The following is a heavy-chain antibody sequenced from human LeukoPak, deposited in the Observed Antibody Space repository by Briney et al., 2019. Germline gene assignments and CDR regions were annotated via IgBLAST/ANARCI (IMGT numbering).Heavy chain of an antibody. J-gene: IGHJ3*02. CDR1: GGSFSGYY. Sequence: PSETLSLTCAVYGGSFSGYYWSWIRQPPGKGLEWIGSSYHSGSTYYNPSLKSRGTISIYTSKNQFSLKLSSVTAADTAVYYCARSKTIFGVVILADAFDIWGQGTMVTVSS. V-gene: IGHV4-34*01. D-gene: IGHD3-3*01. CDR3: ARSKTIFGVVILADAFDI. CDR2: SYHSGST.